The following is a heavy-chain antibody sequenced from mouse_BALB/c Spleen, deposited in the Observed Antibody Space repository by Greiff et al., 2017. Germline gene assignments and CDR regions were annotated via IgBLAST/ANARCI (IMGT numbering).Heavy chain of an antibody. CDR2: IWAGGST. D-gene: IGHD1-1*01. J-gene: IGHJ4*01. CDR3: ARGIYYYGSPYYAMDY. Sequence: VQLQQSGPGLVAPSQSLSITCTVSGFSLTSYGVHWVRQPPGKGLEWLGVIWAGGSTNYNSALMSRLSISKDNSKSQVFLKMNSLQTDDTAMYYCARGIYYYGSPYYAMDYWGQGTSVTVSS. V-gene: IGHV2-9*02. CDR1: GFSLTSYG.